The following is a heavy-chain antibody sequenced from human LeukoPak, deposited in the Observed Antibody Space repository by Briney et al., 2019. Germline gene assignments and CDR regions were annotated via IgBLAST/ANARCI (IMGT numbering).Heavy chain of an antibody. CDR2: ISTSGGIT. CDR3: AKIGRQQLADGLDY. V-gene: IGHV3-23*01. D-gene: IGHD6-13*01. CDR1: GFTFSISA. J-gene: IGHJ4*02. Sequence: PGGSLRLSCAASGFTFSISAMSWVRQAPGKGLEWVSVISTSGGITYYADSVKGRFTISRDNSNNTLYLQMNSLRAEDTAVYYCAKIGRQQLADGLDYWGQGTLVTVSS.